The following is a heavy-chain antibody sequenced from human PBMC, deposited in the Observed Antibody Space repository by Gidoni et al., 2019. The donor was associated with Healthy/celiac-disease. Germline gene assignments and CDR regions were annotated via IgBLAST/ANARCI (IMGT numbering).Heavy chain of an antibody. Sequence: EVQLVASGGGLVKPGGSLRLSCAASELTFSSYSMNWVRQPPGKGLELVSSISSSSSYIYYADSVKGRFTISRDNAKNSLYLQMNSLRAEDTAVYYCAREDIVVVTATRSPNVYYYYGMDVWGQGTTVTVSS. D-gene: IGHD2-21*02. CDR3: AREDIVVVTATRSPNVYYYYGMDV. J-gene: IGHJ6*02. V-gene: IGHV3-21*01. CDR1: ELTFSSYS. CDR2: ISSSSSYI.